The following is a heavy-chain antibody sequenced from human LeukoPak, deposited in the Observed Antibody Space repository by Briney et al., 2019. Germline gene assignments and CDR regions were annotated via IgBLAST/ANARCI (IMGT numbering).Heavy chain of an antibody. CDR1: GFTFSSYA. D-gene: IGHD3-10*01. Sequence: PGGSLRLSCAASGFTFSSYAMSWVRQAPGKGLEWVSAISGSGGSTYYADSVKGRFTISRDNSKNTLYLQMNSLRAEDMALYYCAKDISGAFDIWGQGTMVTVSS. CDR3: AKDISGAFDI. V-gene: IGHV3-23*01. CDR2: ISGSGGST. J-gene: IGHJ3*02.